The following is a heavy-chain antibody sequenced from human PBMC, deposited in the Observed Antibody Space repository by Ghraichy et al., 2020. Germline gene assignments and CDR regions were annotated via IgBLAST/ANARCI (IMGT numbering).Heavy chain of an antibody. V-gene: IGHV3-30*18. D-gene: IGHD4-11*01. CDR2: ISYDGSNK. CDR1: GFTFSSYG. Sequence: LSLTCAASGFTFSSYGMNWVRQAPGKGLEWVTVISYDGSNKYYADTVKGRFTISRDNSRNTLYLQMNSLRAEDTAVYYCAKDWGRATVTNSFDYWGQGTLVTVSS. J-gene: IGHJ4*02. CDR3: AKDWGRATVTNSFDY.